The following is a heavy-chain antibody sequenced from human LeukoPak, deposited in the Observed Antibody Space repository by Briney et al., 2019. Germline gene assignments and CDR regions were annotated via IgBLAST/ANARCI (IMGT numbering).Heavy chain of an antibody. J-gene: IGHJ3*02. V-gene: IGHV1-2*02. CDR3: ARGRSMIVVVRDAFDI. D-gene: IGHD3-22*01. CDR1: GYTFTGYY. CDR2: INPNSGGT. Sequence: GASLKVSCKASGYTFTGYYMHWVRQAPGQGLEWMGWINPNSGGTNYAQKFQGRVTMTRDTSISTAYMELSRLRSDDTAVYYCARGRSMIVVVRDAFDIWGQGTMVTVSS.